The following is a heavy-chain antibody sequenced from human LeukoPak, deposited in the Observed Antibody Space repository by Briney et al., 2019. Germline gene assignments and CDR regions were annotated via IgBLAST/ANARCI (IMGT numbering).Heavy chain of an antibody. CDR3: ARDYDYSLDY. CDR2: INLDGGDK. V-gene: IGHV3-7*01. Sequence: GGSLRPSCAASGLTLGNYWMSWVRQAPGKGLEWVANINLDGGDKSYVGSVKGRFTISRDNAKNSLYLQMNSLGAEDTAVYYCARDYDYSLDYWGQGTLVTVSS. D-gene: IGHD4/OR15-4a*01. J-gene: IGHJ4*02. CDR1: GLTLGNYW.